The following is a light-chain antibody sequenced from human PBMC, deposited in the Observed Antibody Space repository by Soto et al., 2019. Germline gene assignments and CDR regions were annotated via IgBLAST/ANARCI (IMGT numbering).Light chain of an antibody. CDR3: CSNAGTIV. CDR1: SSDVGTYTL. CDR2: EVN. J-gene: IGLJ1*01. V-gene: IGLV2-23*02. Sequence: QSALTQPASVSGSPGQSITISCTGTSSDVGTYTLVSWYQQHPGKAPKLVIYEVNKRPAGVSKRFSGSKSGDTASLTISGLQAEDEADYYCCSNAGTIVFGTGTKLTVL.